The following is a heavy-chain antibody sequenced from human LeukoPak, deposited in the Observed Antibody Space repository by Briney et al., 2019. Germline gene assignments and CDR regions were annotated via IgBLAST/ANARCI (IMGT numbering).Heavy chain of an antibody. CDR2: MNPNSGNT. J-gene: IGHJ4*02. Sequence: ASVKVSCKASGYTFTSYDINWVRQATGQGLKWMGWMNPNSGNTGYAQKFQGRVTMTRNTSISTAYMELSSLRSEDTAVYYCARGGQDIVVVPAAILGYYFDYWGQGTLVTVSS. V-gene: IGHV1-8*01. CDR3: ARGGQDIVVVPAAILGYYFDY. D-gene: IGHD2-2*01. CDR1: GYTFTSYD.